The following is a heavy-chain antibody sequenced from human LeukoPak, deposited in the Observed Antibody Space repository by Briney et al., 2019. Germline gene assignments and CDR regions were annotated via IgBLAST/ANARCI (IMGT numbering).Heavy chain of an antibody. V-gene: IGHV3-23*01. CDR1: GFTFSSYA. D-gene: IGHD6-19*01. J-gene: IGHJ4*02. CDR3: AKTITVAGYYFDY. CDR2: ISSSGGRT. Sequence: GGSLRLSCAASGFTFSSYAMTWVRQAPGKGLEWVSTISSSGGRTYYADSVKGRFTISRDNSKNTLYLQMNSLRAEDTAVYYCAKTITVAGYYFDYWGQGTLVTVSS.